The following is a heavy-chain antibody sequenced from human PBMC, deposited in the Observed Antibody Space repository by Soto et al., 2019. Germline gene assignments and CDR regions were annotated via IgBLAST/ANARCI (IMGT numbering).Heavy chain of an antibody. J-gene: IGHJ4*02. Sequence: ASVKVSCKASGYTFTSYYMHWVRQAPGQGLEWMGIINPSGGSTSYAQKFQGRVTMTRDRSTGIGYMELSSLTTEDTAVYYCVEGLRLGELSRWGQGTKVTVS. CDR1: GYTFTSYY. CDR3: VEGLRLGELSR. D-gene: IGHD3-16*01. V-gene: IGHV1-46*01. CDR2: INPSGGST.